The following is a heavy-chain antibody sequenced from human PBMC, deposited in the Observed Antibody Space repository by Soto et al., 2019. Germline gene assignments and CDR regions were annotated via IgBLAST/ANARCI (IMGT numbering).Heavy chain of an antibody. CDR1: GGSISGGGYY. D-gene: IGHD2-15*01. J-gene: IGHJ4*02. CDR2: IYYSGST. CDR3: ARLLGYCSGGSCYSFDY. V-gene: IGHV4-31*02. Sequence: SVTMSVTWTVAGGSISGGGYYWSWNRKHPGKGLEWIGYIYYSGSTYYNPSLKSRVTISVDTSKNQFSLKLSSVTAADTAVYYCARLLGYCSGGSCYSFDYWGQGTLVTVSS.